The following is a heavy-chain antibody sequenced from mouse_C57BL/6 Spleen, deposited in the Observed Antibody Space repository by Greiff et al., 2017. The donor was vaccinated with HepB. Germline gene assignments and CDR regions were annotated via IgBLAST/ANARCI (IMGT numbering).Heavy chain of an antibody. Sequence: QVQLQQPGAELVKPGASVKLSCKASGYTFTSYWMQWVKQRPGQGLEWIGEIDPSDSYTNYNQKFKGKATLTVDTSSSTAYMQLSSLTSEDSAVYYCASKAADYYGSSYRGYFDVWGTGTTVTVSS. J-gene: IGHJ1*03. CDR2: IDPSDSYT. V-gene: IGHV1-50*01. D-gene: IGHD1-1*01. CDR1: GYTFTSYW. CDR3: ASKAADYYGSSYRGYFDV.